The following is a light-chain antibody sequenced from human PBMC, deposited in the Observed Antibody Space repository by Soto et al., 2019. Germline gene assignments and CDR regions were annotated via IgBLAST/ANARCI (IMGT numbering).Light chain of an antibody. CDR3: MQGTHWPYT. J-gene: IGKJ2*01. Sequence: DVVMTQSPLSLSVTLGQPPAFSSRSIQSLGFSMETPLLNWFQQRPGQPPRRLIYGVSNRDSGVPGRFSGSGSGTYFTLNINRVEAEDVGLYYCMQGTHWPYTFGQGTKLEIK. CDR1: QSLGFSMETPL. CDR2: GVS. V-gene: IGKV2-30*01.